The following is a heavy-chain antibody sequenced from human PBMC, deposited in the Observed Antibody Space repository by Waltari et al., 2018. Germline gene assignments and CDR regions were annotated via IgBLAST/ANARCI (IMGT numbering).Heavy chain of an antibody. V-gene: IGHV4-61*09. CDR2: IYTSGST. D-gene: IGHD3-10*01. J-gene: IGHJ4*02. CDR3: ARVGGWFRELLQHEIDY. Sequence: QVQLQESGPGLVKPSQTLSLTCTVSGGSISSGSYYWSWIRQPAGKGLEWIGYIYTSGSTNYNPSLKSRVTISVDTSKNQFSLKLSSVTAADTAVYYCARVGGWFRELLQHEIDYWGQGTLVTVSS. CDR1: GGSISSGSYY.